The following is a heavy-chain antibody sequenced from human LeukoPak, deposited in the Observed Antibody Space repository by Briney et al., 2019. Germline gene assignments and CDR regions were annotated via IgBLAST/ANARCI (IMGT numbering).Heavy chain of an antibody. D-gene: IGHD1-26*01. Sequence: PGGSLRLSCAASGFTFSSYTMSWVRRPPGRGLEWVSDIYNAGATTYYGDSVKGRFTISRDNSKNTLYLQMNSLRAEDTAVYYCAKDRVGATTFEFDYWGQGTLVTVSS. CDR3: AKDRVGATTFEFDY. CDR2: IYNAGATT. CDR1: GFTFSSYT. V-gene: IGHV3-23*01. J-gene: IGHJ4*02.